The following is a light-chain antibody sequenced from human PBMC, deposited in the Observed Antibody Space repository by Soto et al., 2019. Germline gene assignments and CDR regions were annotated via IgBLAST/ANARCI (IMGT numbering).Light chain of an antibody. CDR3: MQALRT. CDR2: LGS. Sequence: EIVMTQSPLSLPVTAGAATCITCTSSLSLLHSNGYNYLDWYLQKPGQSPQPPIYLGSNRSSGVPDRFSGSGSGTDFTLKISRVEADDVGVYCSMQALRTFGQGTKVDIK. CDR1: LSLLHSNGYNY. J-gene: IGKJ1*01. V-gene: IGKV2-28*01.